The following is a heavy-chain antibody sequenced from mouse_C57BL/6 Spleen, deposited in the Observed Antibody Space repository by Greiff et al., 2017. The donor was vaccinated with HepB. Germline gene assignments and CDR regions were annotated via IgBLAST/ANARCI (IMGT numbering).Heavy chain of an antibody. Sequence: EVKLQESGPGLVKPSQSLSLTCSVTGYSITSGYYWNWIRQFPGNKLEWMGYISYDGSNNYNPSLKNRISITRDTSKNQFFLKLNSVTTEDTATYYCASYYYGSSHYFDYWGQGTTLTVSS. CDR2: ISYDGSN. CDR1: GYSITSGYY. CDR3: ASYYYGSSHYFDY. J-gene: IGHJ2*01. D-gene: IGHD1-1*01. V-gene: IGHV3-6*01.